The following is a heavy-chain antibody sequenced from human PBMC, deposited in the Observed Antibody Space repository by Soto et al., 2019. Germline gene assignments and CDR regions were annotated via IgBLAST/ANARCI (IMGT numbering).Heavy chain of an antibody. CDR1: GLTVSSNY. D-gene: IGHD5-12*01. J-gene: IGHJ3*02. Sequence: GSLRLSCAASGLTVSSNYMSWVRQAPGKGLEWVSVIYSGGSTYYADSVKGRFTISRDNSKNTLYLQMNSLRAEDAAVYYCARDGDGYNYAFDIWDQGTMVTVSS. CDR3: ARDGDGYNYAFDI. V-gene: IGHV3-53*01. CDR2: IYSGGST.